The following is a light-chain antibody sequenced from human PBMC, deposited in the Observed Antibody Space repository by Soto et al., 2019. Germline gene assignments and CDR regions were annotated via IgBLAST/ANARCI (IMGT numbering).Light chain of an antibody. V-gene: IGLV7-46*01. CDR1: AGSVTSDHY. J-gene: IGLJ1*01. CDR2: DAT. Sequence: QAVVTQEPSLTVSPGETVTLTCGSSAGSVTSDHYPYWLQHKPGQAPRTLIYDATNKPSLTPARFSGSFLGGKAALTLSGAKPEDEADYYCVGSFRGARVFGTGTKLTVL. CDR3: VGSFRGARV.